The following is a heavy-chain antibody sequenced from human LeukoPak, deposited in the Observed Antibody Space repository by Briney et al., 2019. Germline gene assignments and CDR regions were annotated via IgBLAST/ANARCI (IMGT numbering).Heavy chain of an antibody. CDR1: GFTFSSYG. J-gene: IGHJ4*02. CDR2: ISYDGSNK. V-gene: IGHV3-30*18. Sequence: PGGPLRLSCAASGFTFSSYGMHWVRQAPGKGLEWVAVISYDGSNKYYADSVKGRFTISRDNSKNTLYLQMNSLRAEDTAVYYCAKLYSSGWPDGYWGQGTLVTVSS. D-gene: IGHD6-19*01. CDR3: AKLYSSGWPDGY.